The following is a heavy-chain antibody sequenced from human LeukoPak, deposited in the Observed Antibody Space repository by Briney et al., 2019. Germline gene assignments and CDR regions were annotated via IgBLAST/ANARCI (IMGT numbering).Heavy chain of an antibody. D-gene: IGHD5-24*01. CDR1: GGSISGYF. V-gene: IGHV4-4*07. CDR3: ARARDGYNPGAWFDP. J-gene: IGHJ5*02. Sequence: SETLSLTCTVSGGSISGYFWSWIRQPAGKGLEWIGRIHDNGDSNHNPSLKSRVTMALDTSGNQVSLKLTSVTAADTAVYYCARARDGYNPGAWFDPWGQGTLVTVSS. CDR2: IHDNGDS.